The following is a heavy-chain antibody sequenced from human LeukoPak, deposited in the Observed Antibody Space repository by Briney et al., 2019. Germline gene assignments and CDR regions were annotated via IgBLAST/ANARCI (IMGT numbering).Heavy chain of an antibody. J-gene: IGHJ4*02. CDR2: VYNSGRT. V-gene: IGHV4-59*02. CDR3: AKETSSWYTYYFDY. CDR1: GDSVSNYY. D-gene: IGHD6-13*01. Sequence: SETLSLTCTVSGDSVSNYYWSWIRQPPGKGLEWIGYVYNSGRTNYNPSLKSRVTISLDTSRNQFSLKLSSVTAADTAVYYCAKETSSWYTYYFDYWGQGTLVTVSS.